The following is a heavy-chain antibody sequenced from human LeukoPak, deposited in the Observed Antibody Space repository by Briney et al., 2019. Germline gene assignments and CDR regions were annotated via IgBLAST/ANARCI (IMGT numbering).Heavy chain of an antibody. J-gene: IGHJ3*02. V-gene: IGHV3-74*01. CDR1: GFTFSSYW. CDR2: INSGGSST. D-gene: IGHD2-15*01. Sequence: QPGGSLRLSCAASGFTFSSYWMHWVRQAPGQGLVWVSRINSGGSSTSYADSVKGRFTISRDNAKNTLYLQMNSLRAEDTAVYYCAKAARSGTDAFDIWGQGTMVTVSS. CDR3: AKAARSGTDAFDI.